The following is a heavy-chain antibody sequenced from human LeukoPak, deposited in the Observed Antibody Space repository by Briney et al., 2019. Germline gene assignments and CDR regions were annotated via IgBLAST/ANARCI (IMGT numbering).Heavy chain of an antibody. CDR3: AKDGALRYFDWLSAWYFDY. Sequence: QTGGSLRLSCAASGFTFNSYEMNWVRQAPGKGLEWVSAISGSGGSTYYADSVKGRFTISRDNSKNTLYLQMNSLRAEDTAVYYCAKDGALRYFDWLSAWYFDYWGQGTLVTVSS. CDR2: ISGSGGST. V-gene: IGHV3-23*01. J-gene: IGHJ4*02. D-gene: IGHD3-9*01. CDR1: GFTFNSYE.